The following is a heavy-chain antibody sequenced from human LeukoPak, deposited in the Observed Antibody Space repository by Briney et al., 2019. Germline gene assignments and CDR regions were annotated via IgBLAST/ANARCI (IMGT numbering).Heavy chain of an antibody. CDR1: GFTFSSYG. V-gene: IGHV3-23*01. J-gene: IGHJ2*01. D-gene: IGHD2-2*01. CDR3: AKDQVPAGYFDL. Sequence: AGGTLRLSCAASGFTFSSYGMSWVRQAPGKGLEWVSAISGSGGSTYYADSVKGRFTISRDNSKNTLYLQMNSLRAEDTAVYYCAKDQVPAGYFDLWGRGTLVTVSS. CDR2: ISGSGGST.